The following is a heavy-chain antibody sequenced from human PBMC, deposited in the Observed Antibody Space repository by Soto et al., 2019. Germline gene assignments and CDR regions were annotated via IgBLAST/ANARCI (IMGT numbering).Heavy chain of an antibody. D-gene: IGHD6-19*01. Sequence: QVQLEESGGGLVKPGGSLRLSCAASGFTFSAYYMSWIRQAPGKGLEYISYISSSGTSANYADSVKGRFTISRDNAKNPLHPQLNSLRAEDTAVYYCARDRGTVTGQYFDYWGQGALVTVSS. V-gene: IGHV3-11*05. CDR2: ISSSGTSA. CDR3: ARDRGTVTGQYFDY. CDR1: GFTFSAYY. J-gene: IGHJ4*02.